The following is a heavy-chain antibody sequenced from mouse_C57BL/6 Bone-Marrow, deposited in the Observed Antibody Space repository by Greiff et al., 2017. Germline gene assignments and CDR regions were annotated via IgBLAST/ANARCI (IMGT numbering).Heavy chain of an antibody. Sequence: EVQVVESGGGLVKPGGSLKLSCAASGFTFSDYGMHWVRQAAEKGLEWVAYISSGSSTIYYADTVKGRFTISRDNAKNTLFLQMTSLRSEDTAMYYCARPGITTVDYWGQGTTLTVSS. CDR3: ARPGITTVDY. CDR2: ISSGSSTI. V-gene: IGHV5-17*01. J-gene: IGHJ2*01. CDR1: GFTFSDYG. D-gene: IGHD1-1*01.